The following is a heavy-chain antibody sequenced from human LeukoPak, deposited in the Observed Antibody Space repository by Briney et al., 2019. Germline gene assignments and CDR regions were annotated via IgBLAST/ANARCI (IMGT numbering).Heavy chain of an antibody. J-gene: IGHJ4*02. CDR2: IIPIFGTA. V-gene: IGHV1-69*05. CDR3: ARGQGYDSSGYFDY. D-gene: IGHD3-22*01. CDR1: GGTFSSYA. Sequence: SVKVSCKXSGGTFSSYAISWVRQAPGQGLEWMGGIIPIFGTANYAQKFQGRVTITTDESTSTAYTELSSLRSEDTAVYYCARGQGYDSSGYFDYWGQGTLVTVSS.